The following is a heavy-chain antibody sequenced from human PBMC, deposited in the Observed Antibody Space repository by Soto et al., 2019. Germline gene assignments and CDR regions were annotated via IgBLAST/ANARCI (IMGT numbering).Heavy chain of an antibody. CDR2: ISGGGGWT. CDR3: AKDRGLEVLYNWFDP. J-gene: IGHJ5*02. D-gene: IGHD1-7*01. V-gene: IGHV3-23*01. Sequence: EVQLLESGGDLVQPGGSLRLSCAASGFTFSKYVMSWVRQAPGKGLEWVAGISGGGGWTDYADSVKGRFTISRDNSENTVYLQMNSLRVEDTAVYYCAKDRGLEVLYNWFDPWGQGTLLTVAS. CDR1: GFTFSKYV.